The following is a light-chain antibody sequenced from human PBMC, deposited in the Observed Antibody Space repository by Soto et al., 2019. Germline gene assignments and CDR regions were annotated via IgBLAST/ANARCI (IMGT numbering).Light chain of an antibody. CDR3: LQYNNWPPYT. V-gene: IGKV3-15*01. CDR1: HNVSSS. J-gene: IGKJ2*01. Sequence: EIVMTQSPATLSVSPGDRATLSCRASHNVSSSLAWYQQKPGQAPRLLIYGASTRATGIPARFSGSGSGTEFTLTISGLLSEDFAVYFCLQYNNWPPYTFGQGTKLEIK. CDR2: GAS.